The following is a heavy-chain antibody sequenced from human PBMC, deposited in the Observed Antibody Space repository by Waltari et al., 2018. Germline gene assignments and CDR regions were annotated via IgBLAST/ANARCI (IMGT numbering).Heavy chain of an antibody. CDR3: ARASRGGGGFDY. Sequence: QVQLVQSGAEVKKPGSSVKVSCKASGGTFSSYAISWVQQAPGKGLGWLGGIIPIFGKANYAQKFQGRCTITANESTSKAYMELSSLRSEETAVYYCARASRGGGGFDYWGQGTLVTVSS. CDR2: IIPIFGKA. J-gene: IGHJ4*02. D-gene: IGHD3-16*01. CDR1: GGTFSSYA. V-gene: IGHV1-69*01.